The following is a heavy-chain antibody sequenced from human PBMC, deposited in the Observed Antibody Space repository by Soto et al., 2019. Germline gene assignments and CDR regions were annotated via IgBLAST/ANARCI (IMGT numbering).Heavy chain of an antibody. CDR1: GYSFTSYW. J-gene: IGHJ5*02. D-gene: IGHD5-18*01. Sequence: GESLKISCKGSGYSFTSYWIGWVRQMPGKGLEWMGIIYPGDSDTRYSPSFQGQVTISADKSISTAYLQWSSLKASDTAMYYCARRYSYGLGINWFDPWGQGTLVTVSS. CDR3: ARRYSYGLGINWFDP. CDR2: IYPGDSDT. V-gene: IGHV5-51*01.